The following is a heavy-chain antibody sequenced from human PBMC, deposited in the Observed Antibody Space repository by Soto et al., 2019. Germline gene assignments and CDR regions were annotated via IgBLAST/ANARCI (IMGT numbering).Heavy chain of an antibody. Sequence: GGSLRLSCAASGFTFSSYGMHWVRQAPGKGLEWVAVISYDGSNKYYADSVKGRFTISRDNSKNTLYLQMNSLRAEDTAVYYCAKAGGSSRPPYWYFDLWGRGTLVTVSS. CDR2: ISYDGSNK. J-gene: IGHJ2*01. CDR1: GFTFSSYG. CDR3: AKAGGSSRPPYWYFDL. D-gene: IGHD6-13*01. V-gene: IGHV3-30*18.